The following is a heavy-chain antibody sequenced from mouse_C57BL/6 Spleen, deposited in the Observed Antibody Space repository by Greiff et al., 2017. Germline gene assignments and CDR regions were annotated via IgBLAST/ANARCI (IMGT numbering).Heavy chain of an antibody. CDR2: IYPGDGYT. Sequence: QVQLQQSGPELVKPGASVKISCKASGYAFSSSWLNWVKQRPGKGLEWFGRIYPGDGYTNDNGTFKGKATLTADKSSSTAYMQLSSLTSEDSAVYFCARFGGNWYFDYWGQGTTLTVSS. J-gene: IGHJ2*01. CDR3: ARFGGNWYFDY. CDR1: GYAFSSSW. V-gene: IGHV1-82*01. D-gene: IGHD4-1*01.